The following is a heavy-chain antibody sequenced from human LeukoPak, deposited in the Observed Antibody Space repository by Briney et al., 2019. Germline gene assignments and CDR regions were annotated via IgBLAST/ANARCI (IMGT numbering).Heavy chain of an antibody. CDR3: ARTGDGYNLDAFDI. CDR1: GFTLSSNY. Sequence: GGSLRLSCAASGFTLSSNYMSWVRQAPGKGLEWVSVIYSGGSTYYADSVKGRFTVSRDNSKNTLYLQMNSLRAEDTAVYYCARTGDGYNLDAFDIWGQGTMVTVSS. CDR2: IYSGGST. J-gene: IGHJ3*02. D-gene: IGHD5-24*01. V-gene: IGHV3-66*02.